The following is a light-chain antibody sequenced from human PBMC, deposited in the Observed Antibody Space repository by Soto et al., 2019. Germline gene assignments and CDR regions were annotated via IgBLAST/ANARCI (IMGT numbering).Light chain of an antibody. CDR3: IQALQTPFT. Sequence: DIVMTQPPVSLPVTPGEPASISCRSSQSLLHSSGYYYLDWYLQKPGQSPQLLIYLGSSRASGVPERFSGSGYGTDFTLKISRVEAEDVGIYYCIQALQTPFTFGGGTRVEIK. J-gene: IGKJ4*01. CDR1: QSLLHSSGYYY. CDR2: LGS. V-gene: IGKV2-28*01.